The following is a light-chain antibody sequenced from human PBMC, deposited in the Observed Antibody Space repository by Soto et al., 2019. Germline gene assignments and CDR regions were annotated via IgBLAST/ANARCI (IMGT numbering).Light chain of an antibody. J-gene: IGLJ1*01. CDR3: SSFAGSNNFPYV. CDR1: SSDVGAYDY. V-gene: IGLV2-8*01. Sequence: QSALTQPPSASGSPGQSVTISCTGTSSDVGAYDYVSWYQQHPGKAPKLMIYEINKRPSGVPDRFSGSKSGNTAFLTVSGLQAEDEADYYCSSFAGSNNFPYVFGTGTQLTVL. CDR2: EIN.